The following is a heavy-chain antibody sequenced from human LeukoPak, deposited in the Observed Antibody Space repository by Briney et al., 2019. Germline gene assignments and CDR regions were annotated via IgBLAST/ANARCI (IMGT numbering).Heavy chain of an antibody. D-gene: IGHD3-9*01. CDR3: AKDFSYDILTGYYVGFDY. V-gene: IGHV4-4*08. Sequence: SETLSLTCTVSGGSISNYYWSWIRQPPGKGLEWIGYIYYSGSTNYNPSLKSRVTISVDTSKNRFSLKLSSVTATDTAVYYCAKDFSYDILTGYYVGFDYWGQGTLVTVSS. CDR1: GGSISNYY. CDR2: IYYSGST. J-gene: IGHJ4*02.